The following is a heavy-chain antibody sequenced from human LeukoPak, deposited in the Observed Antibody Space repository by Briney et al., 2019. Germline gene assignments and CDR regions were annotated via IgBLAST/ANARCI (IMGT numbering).Heavy chain of an antibody. J-gene: IGHJ3*02. CDR1: GGTHISYA. Sequence: ASVHDSFQATGGTHISYALSWVRQAPGQGREWMGWIIPIFGRANYAQKFQGRVTITADKSTSTAYMELSSLRSEDTAVYDCARDPGRTRDAFDIWGQGTMVTVSS. CDR3: ARDPGRTRDAFDI. V-gene: IGHV1-69*06. CDR2: IIPIFGRA. D-gene: IGHD1-1*01.